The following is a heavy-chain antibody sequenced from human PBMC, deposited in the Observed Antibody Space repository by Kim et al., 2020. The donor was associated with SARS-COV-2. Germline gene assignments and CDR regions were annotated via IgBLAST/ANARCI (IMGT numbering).Heavy chain of an antibody. D-gene: IGHD3-22*01. V-gene: IGHV3-30*18. CDR3: AKDAGRHYYDSSGYRGAIDY. CDR1: GFTFSSYG. Sequence: GGSLRLSCAASGFTFSSYGMHWVRQAPGKGLEWVAVISYDGSNKYYADSVKGRFTISRDNSKNTLYLQMNSLRAEDTAVYYCAKDAGRHYYDSSGYRGAIDYWGQGTLVTVSS. J-gene: IGHJ4*02. CDR2: ISYDGSNK.